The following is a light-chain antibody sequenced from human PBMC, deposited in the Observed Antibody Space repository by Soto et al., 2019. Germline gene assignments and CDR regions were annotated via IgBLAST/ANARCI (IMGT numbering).Light chain of an antibody. CDR3: QQYGSSLWT. CDR1: QSISNS. Sequence: EIVLTQSPGTLSLSPGERATLSCRASQSISNSLAWYQQKPGQAPRLLIYGSSRRATGIPGRFSGSGSGTDFTLTISRLEPEDFAVYYCQQYGSSLWTFGQGTKVEIK. J-gene: IGKJ1*01. V-gene: IGKV3-20*01. CDR2: GSS.